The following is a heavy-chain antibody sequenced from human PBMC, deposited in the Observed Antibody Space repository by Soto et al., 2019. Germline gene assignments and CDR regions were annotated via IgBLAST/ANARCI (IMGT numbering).Heavy chain of an antibody. J-gene: IGHJ6*02. CDR3: ARVSQDIVLVPATIRLGGMDV. Sequence: GVSVKVSCKSSGGTFSNYAFCWVRHAPGKGLEWMGGIIPIFGTANYAQKFQGRVTITADESTNTAYMELSSLRSDDTAVYYCARVSQDIVLVPATIRLGGMDVWGQGTTVTVSS. CDR1: GGTFSNYA. CDR2: IIPIFGTA. V-gene: IGHV1-69*13. D-gene: IGHD2-2*01.